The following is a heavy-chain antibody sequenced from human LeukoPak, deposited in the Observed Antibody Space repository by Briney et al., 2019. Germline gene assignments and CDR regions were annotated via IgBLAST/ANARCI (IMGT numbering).Heavy chain of an antibody. J-gene: IGHJ6*02. D-gene: IGHD3-10*01. V-gene: IGHV3-21*01. Sequence: GGSLRLSCAASGFTFSSYSMNWVRQAPGKGLEWVSSISSSSSYIYYADSVKGRFTISRDNAKNSLYLQMNSLRAEDTAVYYCARDFPMVRGVIASGYYYGMDVWGQGTTVTVSS. CDR3: ARDFPMVRGVIASGYYYGMDV. CDR2: ISSSSSYI. CDR1: GFTFSSYS.